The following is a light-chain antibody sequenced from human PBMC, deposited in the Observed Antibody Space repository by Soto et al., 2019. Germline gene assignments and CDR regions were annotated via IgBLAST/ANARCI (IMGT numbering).Light chain of an antibody. CDR2: GAS. J-gene: IGKJ5*01. Sequence: EIVMTQSPAPLSVAPGEGATLSCRASQSVSSNLAWYQQKPGQAPRLLIYGASTRATGIPARFSGSGSGTEFTLTISSLQSEDFAVYYCQQYNNWPPITFGQGTRLEIK. V-gene: IGKV3-15*01. CDR1: QSVSSN. CDR3: QQYNNWPPIT.